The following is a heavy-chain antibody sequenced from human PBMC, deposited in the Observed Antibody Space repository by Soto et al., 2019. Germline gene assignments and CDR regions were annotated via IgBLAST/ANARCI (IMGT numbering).Heavy chain of an antibody. Sequence: ASVKVSCKASVYTYTTYDINWVRQATGQGLEWLGWMSPNSGATGYAQKFQGRVTMTRDTSMTTAYMELSNLRSEDTAMYYCARGVDAGVDVWGQGTTVTVSS. V-gene: IGHV1-8*01. CDR3: ARGVDAGVDV. D-gene: IGHD1-1*01. CDR2: MSPNSGAT. CDR1: VYTYTTYD. J-gene: IGHJ6*02.